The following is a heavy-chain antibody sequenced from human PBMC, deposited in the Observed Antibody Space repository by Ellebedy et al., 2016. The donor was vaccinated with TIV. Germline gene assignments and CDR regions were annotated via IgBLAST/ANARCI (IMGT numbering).Heavy chain of an antibody. J-gene: IGHJ4*02. CDR2: INHSGST. CDR1: GGSFSGYY. Sequence: SQTLSLTCAVYGGSFSGYYWSWIRQPPGKGLEWIGEINHSGSTNYNPSLKSRVTVSVDTSKNQFSLKLSSVTAADTAVYYCARGYDSSGYYDYWGQGTLVTVSS. CDR3: ARGYDSSGYYDY. D-gene: IGHD3-22*01. V-gene: IGHV4-34*01.